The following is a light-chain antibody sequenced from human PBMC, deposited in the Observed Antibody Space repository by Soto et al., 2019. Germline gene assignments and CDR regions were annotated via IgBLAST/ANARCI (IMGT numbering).Light chain of an antibody. Sequence: QTVVTQEPSFSVSPGRTVTLTCGLSSGSVSTSYYPSWYQQTPGQAPRTLIYSTNTRSSGVPDRFSGSILGNKAALPITGAQADDESDYYCVRYMGSGIWVFGGGTKLTLL. J-gene: IGLJ3*02. V-gene: IGLV8-61*01. CDR3: VRYMGSGIWV. CDR1: SGSVSTSYY. CDR2: STN.